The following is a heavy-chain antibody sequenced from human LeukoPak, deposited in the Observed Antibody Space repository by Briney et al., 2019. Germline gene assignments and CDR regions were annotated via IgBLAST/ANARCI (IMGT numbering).Heavy chain of an antibody. CDR1: GSALRELS. V-gene: IGHV1-24*01. J-gene: IGHJ5*02. Sequence: GASVKVSCKFYGSALRELSMQWVRQAPGKGLEWMGGFDPDDEDVVFPQRFQGRVTMTEDTSTDTAYMELSSLTSDDTAVYYCSTLSMFDPWGQGTLVTVSS. CDR3: STLSMFDP. CDR2: FDPDDEDV.